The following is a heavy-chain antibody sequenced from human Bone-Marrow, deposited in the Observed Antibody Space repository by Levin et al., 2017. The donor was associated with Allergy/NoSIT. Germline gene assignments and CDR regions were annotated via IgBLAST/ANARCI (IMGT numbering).Heavy chain of an antibody. CDR1: GFDFNKYA. V-gene: IGHV3-33*01. D-gene: IGHD3-10*01. Sequence: GGSLRLSCAASGFDFNKYAMHWVRQAPGKGLEWVAVIWYDGSGKYYADSVKGRVIVSRENFRNTVYLQMNSLRGEDTARYYCGRASLPRRGSGSYYNPIEYWGRGALVTVSS. J-gene: IGHJ4*02. CDR3: GRASLPRRGSGSYYNPIEY. CDR2: IWYDGSGK.